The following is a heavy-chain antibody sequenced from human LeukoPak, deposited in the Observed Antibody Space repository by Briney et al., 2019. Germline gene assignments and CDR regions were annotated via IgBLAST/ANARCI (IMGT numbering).Heavy chain of an antibody. CDR2: ISGDRGST. V-gene: IGHV3-43*02. CDR1: GFIFDNSA. CDR3: ARESETSGWYDY. J-gene: IGHJ4*02. Sequence: GGSLRLSCAAPGFIFDNSAIHWVRQAPGKGLEWVSLISGDRGSTFYADSVRGRFTISRDNTRKSLSLQMSSLRSEDTALYYCARESETSGWYDYWGQGTLVTVSS. D-gene: IGHD6-19*01.